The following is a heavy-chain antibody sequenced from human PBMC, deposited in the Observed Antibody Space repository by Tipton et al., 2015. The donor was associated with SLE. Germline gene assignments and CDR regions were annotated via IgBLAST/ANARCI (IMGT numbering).Heavy chain of an antibody. CDR3: ARDSSGGYNWFDP. V-gene: IGHV4-59*01. CDR2: VYYSGTT. Sequence: TLSLTCSVSGGYISDYYWTWIRQSPGKGLEWIGYVYYSGTTNYNPSLKSRVTISVDTSKNQFSLKLSSVTAADTAVYYCARDSSGGYNWFDPWGQGTLVTVSS. D-gene: IGHD3-22*01. CDR1: GGYISDYY. J-gene: IGHJ5*02.